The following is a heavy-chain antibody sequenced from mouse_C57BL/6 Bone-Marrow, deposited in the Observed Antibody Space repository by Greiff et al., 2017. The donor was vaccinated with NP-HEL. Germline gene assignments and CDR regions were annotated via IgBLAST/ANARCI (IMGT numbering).Heavy chain of an antibody. V-gene: IGHV1-18*01. CDR3: ARYYGYENWYFDV. J-gene: IGHJ1*03. Sequence: VQLKESGPELVKPGASVKIPCKASGYTFTDYNMDWVKQSHGKSLEWIGDINPNNGGTIYNQKFKGKATLTVDKSSSTAYMELRSLTSEDTAVYYCARYYGYENWYFDVWGTGTTVTVSS. CDR1: GYTFTDYN. CDR2: INPNNGGT. D-gene: IGHD2-2*01.